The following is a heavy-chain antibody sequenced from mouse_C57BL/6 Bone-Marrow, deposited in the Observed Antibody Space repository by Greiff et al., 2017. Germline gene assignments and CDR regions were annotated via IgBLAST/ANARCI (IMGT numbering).Heavy chain of an antibody. CDR3: ARGVGDCGGRYYFDD. CDR2: IYPGSGST. CDR1: GYTFTSYW. V-gene: IGHV1-55*01. D-gene: IGHD3-3*01. Sequence: VQLQQPGAELVKPGASVKMSCKASGYTFTSYWITWVKQRPGQGLEWIGDIYPGSGSTNYNEKFKSKATLTVDTSSSTAYMQLSSLTSEDSAVYYCARGVGDCGGRYYFDDWGQGTTLTVSS. J-gene: IGHJ2*01.